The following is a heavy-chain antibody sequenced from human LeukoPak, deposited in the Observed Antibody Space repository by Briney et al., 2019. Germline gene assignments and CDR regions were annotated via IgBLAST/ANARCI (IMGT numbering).Heavy chain of an antibody. D-gene: IGHD5-18*01. V-gene: IGHV3-21*01. J-gene: IGHJ3*02. CDR3: ARDRSRGLLDAFDI. Sequence: GGSLRLSCAASGFTFSSYSMNWVRQAPGKGLEWVSSISSSSSYIYYADSVKGRFTISRDNAKNSLYLQMNSLRAEDTAVYYCARDRSRGLLDAFDIWGQGTMVTVSS. CDR2: ISSSSSYI. CDR1: GFTFSSYS.